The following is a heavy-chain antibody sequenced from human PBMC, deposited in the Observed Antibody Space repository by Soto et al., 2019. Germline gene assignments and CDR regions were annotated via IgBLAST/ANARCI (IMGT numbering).Heavy chain of an antibody. CDR2: IYYSGST. Sequence: QLQLQESGPGLVKPSETLSLTCTVSGGSISSSSYYWGWIRQPPGKGLEWIGSIYYSGSTYYNPSCKSRVTISVDTSKNQFSLKLSSVTAADTAVYYCARRLALSRYFDWLLGPDDYWGQGTLVTVSS. CDR3: ARRLALSRYFDWLLGPDDY. D-gene: IGHD3-9*01. J-gene: IGHJ4*02. V-gene: IGHV4-39*01. CDR1: GGSISSSSYY.